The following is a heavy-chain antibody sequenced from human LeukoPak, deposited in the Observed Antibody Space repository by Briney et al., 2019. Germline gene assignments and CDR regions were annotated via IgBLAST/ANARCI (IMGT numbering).Heavy chain of an antibody. D-gene: IGHD2-15*01. V-gene: IGHV3-30*04. CDR1: GFTFSSYA. Sequence: PGGSLRLSCAASGFTFSSYAMHWVRQAPGKGLEWVAVISYDGSNKYYADSVKGRFTTSRDNSKNTLYLQMNSLRAEDTAVYYCARDRVVAAFDYWGQGTLVTVSS. J-gene: IGHJ4*02. CDR3: ARDRVVAAFDY. CDR2: ISYDGSNK.